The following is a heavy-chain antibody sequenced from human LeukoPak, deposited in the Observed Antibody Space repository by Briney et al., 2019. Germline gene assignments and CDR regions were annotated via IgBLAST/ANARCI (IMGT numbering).Heavy chain of an antibody. CDR3: ANRGPYRYCSGGSCYGFDP. Sequence: SGSLTPSCSASGLTVIIYAMSCVRHAPGNVREWDASIIGGGGSTYYADYVKGRFTISRYNSKNTMYLQMNSLRAEDKDVYYCANRGPYRYCSGGSCYGFDPWGQGTLVTVPS. J-gene: IGHJ5*02. CDR2: IIGGGGST. V-gene: IGHV3-23*01. CDR1: GLTVIIYA. D-gene: IGHD2-15*01.